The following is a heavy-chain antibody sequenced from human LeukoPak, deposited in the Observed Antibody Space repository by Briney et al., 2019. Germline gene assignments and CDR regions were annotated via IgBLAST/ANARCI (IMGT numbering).Heavy chain of an antibody. CDR3: AKAVSSWWNFDY. J-gene: IGHJ4*02. CDR2: VSASGGST. D-gene: IGHD6-13*01. Sequence: PGGSLRLSCAASGFTFSIYAMSWVRQAPGKGLEWVSAVSASGGSTHYADSVKGRFTISRDNSKNTLFLQMNSLRAEDTAVYYSAKAVSSWWNFDYWGRGTLVTVSS. CDR1: GFTFSIYA. V-gene: IGHV3-23*01.